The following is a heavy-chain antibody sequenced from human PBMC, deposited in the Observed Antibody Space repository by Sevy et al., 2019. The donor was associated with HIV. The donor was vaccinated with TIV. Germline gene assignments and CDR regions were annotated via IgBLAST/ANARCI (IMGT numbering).Heavy chain of an antibody. D-gene: IGHD3-10*01. CDR3: ARDLGSGSFSFDI. CDR1: RFTFSTNN. J-gene: IGHJ3*02. V-gene: IGHV3-30*02. CDR2: ISYGGLHK. Sequence: GGSLRLSCAASRFTFSTNNMHWVRQAPGQGLEWVTFISYGGLHKYYVDSVKGRFTISRDNSKNTLYLQMNSLRAEDTALYYCARDLGSGSFSFDIWGQGTMVTVSS.